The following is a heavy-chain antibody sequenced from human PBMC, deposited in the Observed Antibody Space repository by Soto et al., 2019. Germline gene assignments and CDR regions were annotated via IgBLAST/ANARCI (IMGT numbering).Heavy chain of an antibody. V-gene: IGHV3-15*01. Sequence: PWGSLRLSCAASGFTFSNAWMSWVRQAPGKGLEWVGRIKSKTDGGTTDYAAPVKGRFTISRDDSKNTLYLQMNSLKTEDTAVYYCTTVVVEEWLRSRPLWYYYYMDVWGKGTTVPVSS. D-gene: IGHD5-12*01. CDR1: GFTFSNAW. CDR3: TTVVVEEWLRSRPLWYYYYMDV. J-gene: IGHJ6*03. CDR2: IKSKTDGGTT.